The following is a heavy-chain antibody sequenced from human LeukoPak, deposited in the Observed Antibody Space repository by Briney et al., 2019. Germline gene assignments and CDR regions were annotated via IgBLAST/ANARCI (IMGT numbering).Heavy chain of an antibody. Sequence: ASVKVSCKASGYTFTSYAMHWVRQAPGQRLEWMGWINAGNGNTKYSQKFQGRVTMTTDTSANTAYMELRSLRSDDTAVYYCAKMGVRTLLTDIVVGPTANDYLESWGQGTLVTVSS. D-gene: IGHD2-2*01. CDR2: INAGNGNT. J-gene: IGHJ4*02. V-gene: IGHV1-3*01. CDR1: GYTFTSYA. CDR3: AKMGVRTLLTDIVVGPTANDYLES.